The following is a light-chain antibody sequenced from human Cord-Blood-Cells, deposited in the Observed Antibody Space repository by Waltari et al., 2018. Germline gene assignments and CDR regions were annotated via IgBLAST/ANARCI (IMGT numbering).Light chain of an antibody. CDR2: AGS. V-gene: IGKV1-8*01. J-gene: IGKJ3*01. Sequence: AIRMTQSPSSFSASTGDRVTITCRASQGISSYLAWYQQKPGKAPKLLIYAGSTLQSGVPSRFSGSGSGTEFTLTISCLQSEDFATYYCQQYYSYPFTFGPGTKVDIK. CDR3: QQYYSYPFT. CDR1: QGISSY.